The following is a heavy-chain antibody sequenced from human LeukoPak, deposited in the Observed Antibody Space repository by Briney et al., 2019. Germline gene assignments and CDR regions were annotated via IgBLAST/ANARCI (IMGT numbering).Heavy chain of an antibody. CDR1: GYTFTSYG. V-gene: IGHV1-18*01. Sequence: ASLKVSCKASGYTFTSYGISWVRQAPGQGLEWMGWISAYNGNTNYAQKLQGRVTMTTDTSTSTAYMELRSLRSDDTAVYYCARSSYSSGWSYSPDFDYWGQGTLVTVSS. J-gene: IGHJ4*02. CDR2: ISAYNGNT. CDR3: ARSSYSSGWSYSPDFDY. D-gene: IGHD6-19*01.